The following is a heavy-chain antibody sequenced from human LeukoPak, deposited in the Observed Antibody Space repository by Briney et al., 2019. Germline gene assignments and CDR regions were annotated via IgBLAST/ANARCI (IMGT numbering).Heavy chain of an antibody. CDR1: GFTFRSYG. Sequence: GGSLRLSCAASGFTFRSYGMHWVRQAPGRGLEWVAVISYDGSNEYYVDPVKGRFNISRDNSKNTLYLQMHSLRAEDTAVYYCAKDPSLYYDSRFQHWGQGTLVTVSS. D-gene: IGHD3-22*01. J-gene: IGHJ1*01. V-gene: IGHV3-30*18. CDR2: ISYDGSNE. CDR3: AKDPSLYYDSRFQH.